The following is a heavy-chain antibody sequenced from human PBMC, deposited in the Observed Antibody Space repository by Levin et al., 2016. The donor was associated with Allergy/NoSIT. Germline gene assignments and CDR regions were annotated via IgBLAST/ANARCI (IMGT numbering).Heavy chain of an antibody. J-gene: IGHJ4*02. CDR1: GFPFSTYS. D-gene: IGHD5-18*01. CDR2: ISSSGGTTT. V-gene: IGHV3-48*02. CDR3: ARLGIQQWLTY. Sequence: GESLKISCVASGFPFSTYSLNWVRQAPGKGLEWVSYISSSGGTTTSYADSVKGRFTISRDNAKNSLFLQMNSLRDEDTAVYYCARLGIQQWLTYWGQGTLVTVSS.